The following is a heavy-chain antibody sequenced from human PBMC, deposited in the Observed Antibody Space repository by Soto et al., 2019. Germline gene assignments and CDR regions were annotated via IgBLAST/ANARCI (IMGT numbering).Heavy chain of an antibody. J-gene: IGHJ6*02. CDR2: INAGNGNT. CDR3: VRDPSYYGMDV. V-gene: IGHV1-3*05. CDR1: GYTFTSYA. Sequence: QVQLVQSGAEEKKPGASVKVSCKASGYTFTSYAMHWVRQAPGQRLEWMGWINAGNGNTKYSQKFQGRVTITRDTSASAAYMELSSLRSEDTAVYYCVRDPSYYGMDVWGQGTTVTVS.